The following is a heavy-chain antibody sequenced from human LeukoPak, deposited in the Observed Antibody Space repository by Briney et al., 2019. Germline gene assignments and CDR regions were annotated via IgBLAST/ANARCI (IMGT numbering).Heavy chain of an antibody. Sequence: PSETLSLTCTVSGGSLSSYYWSWLRQPAGKGLEWIGRIYTSGSTNYNPSLKSRVTMSVDTSKNQFSLKLSSVTAADTAVYYCARDNYDFWSGTPNSNYYYYYMDVWGKGTTVTVSS. CDR3: ARDNYDFWSGTPNSNYYYYYMDV. D-gene: IGHD3-3*01. J-gene: IGHJ6*03. V-gene: IGHV4-4*07. CDR2: IYTSGST. CDR1: GGSLSSYY.